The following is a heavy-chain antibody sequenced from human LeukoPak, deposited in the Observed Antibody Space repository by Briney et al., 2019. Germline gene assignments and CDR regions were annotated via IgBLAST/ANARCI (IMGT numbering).Heavy chain of an antibody. V-gene: IGHV4-59*01. J-gene: IGHJ3*02. CDR2: IYYSGST. CDR3: ARGEGVVVTATDDAFDI. Sequence: SETLSLTCTVSGGSISSYYWSWIRQPPGKGLEWIGYIYYSGSTNYNPSLKSRVTISVDTSKNQFSLKLSSVTAADTAVYYCARGEGVVVTATDDAFDIWGQGTMVTVSS. D-gene: IGHD2-21*02. CDR1: GGSISSYY.